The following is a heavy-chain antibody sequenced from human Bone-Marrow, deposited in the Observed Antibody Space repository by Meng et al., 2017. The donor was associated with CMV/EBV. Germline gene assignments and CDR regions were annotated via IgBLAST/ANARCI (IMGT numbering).Heavy chain of an antibody. J-gene: IGHJ6*02. CDR1: GGSVSDDY. Sequence: SETLSLTCTVSGGSVSDDYWSWIRQPPGKGLEWIGYFYYSGNTNYNPSLKSRITISVDTSKNQFSLKLSSVTAADTAVYYCARDNFDTSYYGMDVWGQGTTVTVSS. V-gene: IGHV4-59*02. CDR3: ARDNFDTSYYGMDV. CDR2: FYYSGNT. D-gene: IGHD3-9*01.